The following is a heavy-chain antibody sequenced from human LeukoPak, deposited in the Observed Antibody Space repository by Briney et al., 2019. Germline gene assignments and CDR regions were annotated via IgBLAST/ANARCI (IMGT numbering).Heavy chain of an antibody. J-gene: IGHJ4*02. CDR1: GFTFSSYS. CDR3: ARDIGSTTVVTPYYFDY. D-gene: IGHD4-23*01. V-gene: IGHV3-21*01. CDR2: ISSSSSYI. Sequence: GGSLRLSCAASGFTFSSYSMNWVRQAPGKGLEWVSSISSSSSYIYYADSVKGRFTISRDNAKNSLYLQMNSLRAEDTAVYYCARDIGSTTVVTPYYFDYWGQGTLVTVSS.